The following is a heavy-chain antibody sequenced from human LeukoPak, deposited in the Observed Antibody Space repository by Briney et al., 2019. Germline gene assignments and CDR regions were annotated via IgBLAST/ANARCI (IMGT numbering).Heavy chain of an antibody. D-gene: IGHD3-10*01. CDR2: IYTSGST. J-gene: IGHJ3*02. CDR3: ARSYGSGSYPFDAFDI. V-gene: IGHV4-59*10. Sequence: SETLSLTCAVYGGSFSGYYWSWIRQPAGKGLEWIGRIYTSGSTNYNPSLKSRVTMSVDTSKNQFSLKLSSVTAADTAVYYCARSYGSGSYPFDAFDIWGQGTMVTVPS. CDR1: GGSFSGYY.